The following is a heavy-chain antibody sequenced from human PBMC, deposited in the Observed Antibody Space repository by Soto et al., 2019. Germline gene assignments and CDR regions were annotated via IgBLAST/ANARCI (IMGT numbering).Heavy chain of an antibody. Sequence: GGSLRLSCAASGFTFSSYAMHWVRQAPGKGLEWVAVISYDGSNKYYADSVKGRFTISRDNSKNTLYLQMNSLRAEDTAVYYCASSYYDILTGPFGYWGQGTLVTVSS. V-gene: IGHV3-30-3*01. J-gene: IGHJ4*02. CDR2: ISYDGSNK. CDR3: ASSYYDILTGPFGY. CDR1: GFTFSSYA. D-gene: IGHD3-9*01.